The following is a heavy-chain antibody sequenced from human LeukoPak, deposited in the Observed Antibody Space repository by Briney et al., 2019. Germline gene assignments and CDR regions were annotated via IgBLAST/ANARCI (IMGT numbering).Heavy chain of an antibody. CDR2: IYYSGST. Sequence: SETLSLTCTVSGGFISIYYWSWIRQPPGKGLEWIGYIYYSGSTNYNPSLKSRVTISVDTSKNQFSLKLSSVTAADTAVYYCARVDDSSGYYYPFDYWGQGTLVTVSS. J-gene: IGHJ4*02. D-gene: IGHD3-22*01. V-gene: IGHV4-59*01. CDR1: GGFISIYY. CDR3: ARVDDSSGYYYPFDY.